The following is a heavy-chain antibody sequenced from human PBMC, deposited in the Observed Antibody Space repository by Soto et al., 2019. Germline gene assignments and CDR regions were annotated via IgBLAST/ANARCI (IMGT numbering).Heavy chain of an antibody. D-gene: IGHD6-13*01. CDR3: ARIRSSPYYYYYGMEV. CDR1: GYSFTSYW. CDR2: IDPSDSYT. J-gene: IGHJ6*02. V-gene: IGHV5-10-1*01. Sequence: GESLKISCKGSGYSFTSYWISWVRQMPGKGLEWMGRIDPSDSYTNYSPSFQGHVTISADKSISTAYLQWSSLKASDTAMYYCARIRSSPYYYYYGMEVCGQGTTVT.